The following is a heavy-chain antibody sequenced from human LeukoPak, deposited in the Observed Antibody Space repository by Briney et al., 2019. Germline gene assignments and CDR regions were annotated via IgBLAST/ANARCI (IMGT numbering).Heavy chain of an antibody. D-gene: IGHD6-13*01. V-gene: IGHV3-11*03. CDR2: ISSSGSYT. CDR3: ARRSIAAAEDI. Sequence: PGGSLRLSCAASGFSFGDYYMSWIRQAPGKGLEWISYISSSGSYTNYADSVKGRFTISRDNAKNSVYLQMNSLRVEDTAVYYCARRSIAAAEDIWGQGTMVTVSS. J-gene: IGHJ3*02. CDR1: GFSFGDYY.